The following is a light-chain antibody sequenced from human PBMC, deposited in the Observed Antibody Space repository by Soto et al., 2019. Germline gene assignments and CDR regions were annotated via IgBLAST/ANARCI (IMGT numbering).Light chain of an antibody. V-gene: IGKV1-5*01. CDR2: DAS. J-gene: IGKJ1*01. CDR3: LQSSSHSWT. Sequence: DIQMTQSPSTLSPSVGDRVTITCRASRSISDWLAWYQQKPGKAPKLLIFDASRLKSGVPSRFSGSGSGTEFTLTISGLQPDDVATYYCLQSSSHSWTFGQGPKVEIK. CDR1: RSISDW.